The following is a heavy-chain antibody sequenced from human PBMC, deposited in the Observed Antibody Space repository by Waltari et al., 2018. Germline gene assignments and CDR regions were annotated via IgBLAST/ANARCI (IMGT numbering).Heavy chain of an antibody. J-gene: IGHJ4*02. CDR3: ATSCSGGSCYHY. V-gene: IGHV3-21*01. D-gene: IGHD2-15*01. CDR2: ISSSSSYI. Sequence: EVQLVESGGGLVKPGGSLRLSCAASGFTFSSYSMNWVRQAPGKGLEWVSSISSSSSYIYYADSVKGRFTISRDNAKNSLYLQMNSLRAKDTAVYYCATSCSGGSCYHYWGQGTLVTVSS. CDR1: GFTFSSYS.